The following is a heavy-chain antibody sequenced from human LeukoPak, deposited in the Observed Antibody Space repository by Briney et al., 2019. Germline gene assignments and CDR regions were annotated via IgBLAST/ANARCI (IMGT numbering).Heavy chain of an antibody. CDR3: ARLRWSQSFDY. CDR2: INHSGST. J-gene: IGHJ4*02. Sequence: SETLSLTCAVCGGSFSGYYWSWIRQPPWKGLEWIGEINHSGSTNYNPSLKSRLTISVDTSKNQFSLKLSSVTAADTAVYYCARLRWSQSFDYWGQGTLVTVSS. D-gene: IGHD4-23*01. CDR1: GGSFSGYY. V-gene: IGHV4-34*01.